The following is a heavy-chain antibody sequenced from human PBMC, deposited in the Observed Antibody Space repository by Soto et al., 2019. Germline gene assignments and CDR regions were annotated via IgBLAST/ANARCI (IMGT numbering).Heavy chain of an antibody. V-gene: IGHV5-51*01. D-gene: IGHD2-2*01. J-gene: IGHJ6*02. CDR2: IYPGDSDT. Sequence: GESLKISCKGSGYSFTSYWIGWLRQMPGKGLEWMGIIYPGDSDTRYSPSFQGQVTISADKSISTAYLQWSSLKASDTAMYYCARLEYCSSTSCADYYYSYGMDVWGQGTTV. CDR3: ARLEYCSSTSCADYYYSYGMDV. CDR1: GYSFTSYW.